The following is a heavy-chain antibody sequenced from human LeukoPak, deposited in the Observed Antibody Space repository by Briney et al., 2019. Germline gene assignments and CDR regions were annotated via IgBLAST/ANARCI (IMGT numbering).Heavy chain of an antibody. CDR2: ISSSSSYI. CDR3: ARDWGRELRAFDI. Sequence: PGGSLRLSCAASGFTFSSYSMNWVRQAPGKGLEWVSSISSSSSYIYYADSVKGRFTISRDNAKNSLYLQMNSLRAEDTAVYYCARDWGRELRAFDIWGQGTMVTVSS. CDR1: GFTFSSYS. D-gene: IGHD3-16*01. V-gene: IGHV3-21*01. J-gene: IGHJ3*02.